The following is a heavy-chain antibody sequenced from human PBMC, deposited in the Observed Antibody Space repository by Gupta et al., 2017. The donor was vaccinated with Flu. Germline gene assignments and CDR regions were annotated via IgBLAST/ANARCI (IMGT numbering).Heavy chain of an antibody. V-gene: IGHV3-7*01. CDR2: IKQDGSEK. J-gene: IGHJ4*02. D-gene: IGHD3-16*01. Sequence: SSYWMAWVRQAPGRGLEWVANIKQDGSEKYYVDSVKGRFTISKDNAKNSLYLQMNSLRAEDTAVYYCARMGHHHFDYWGPGSLVTVSS. CDR3: ARMGHHHFDY. CDR1: SSYW.